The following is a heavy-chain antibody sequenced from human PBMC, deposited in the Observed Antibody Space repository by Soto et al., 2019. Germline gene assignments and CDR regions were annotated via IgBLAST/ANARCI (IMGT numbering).Heavy chain of an antibody. V-gene: IGHV1-18*01. J-gene: IGHJ5*02. D-gene: IGHD6-19*01. Sequence: QVQLVQSGAEVKKPGASVKVSCKASGYTFNSYGISWVRQAPGQGLEGMGWNGAYNGNTNYAQKLQGRVTMTTDTSTSTAYMELRSLRSDDTAVYYCARVKGSGWLNWFDPWGQGTPVTVSS. CDR2: NGAYNGNT. CDR1: GYTFNSYG. CDR3: ARVKGSGWLNWFDP.